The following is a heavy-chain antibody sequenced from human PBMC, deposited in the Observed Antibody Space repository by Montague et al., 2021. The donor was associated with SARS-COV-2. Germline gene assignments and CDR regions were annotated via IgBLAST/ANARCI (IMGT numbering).Heavy chain of an antibody. Sequence: SETLSLTCTVSGGSISRSSYYWGWIRQPPGKGLEWIGSIYYSGSTYYNPSLKSRVTISVDTSKNQFSLKLSSVTAADTAVYYCARAPPGYWGVVVVVAANFDYWGQGTLVTVSS. CDR2: IYYSGST. V-gene: IGHV4-39*07. D-gene: IGHD2-15*01. CDR3: ARAPPGYWGVVVVVAANFDY. CDR1: GGSISRSSYY. J-gene: IGHJ4*02.